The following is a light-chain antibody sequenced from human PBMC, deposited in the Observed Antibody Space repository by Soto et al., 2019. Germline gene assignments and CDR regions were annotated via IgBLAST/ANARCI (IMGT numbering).Light chain of an antibody. V-gene: IGKV4-1*01. CDR2: WAS. CDR1: QSVLYISNNKNY. J-gene: IGKJ1*01. Sequence: DIVMTQSPDSLAVSLGERATINCKSSQSVLYISNNKNYLAWYQQKPGQPPKLLIYWASTRESGVPDRFSGSRSGTDFTLTISSLQAEDVAVYYCQQYYSTPTWTFGQGTKVEIK. CDR3: QQYYSTPTWT.